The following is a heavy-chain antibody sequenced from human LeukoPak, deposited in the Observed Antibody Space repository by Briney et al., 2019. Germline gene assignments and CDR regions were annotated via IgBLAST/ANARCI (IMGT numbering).Heavy chain of an antibody. CDR1: GFTFSTYW. V-gene: IGHV3-7*01. CDR3: ARRAVAASVPFDY. Sequence: PGGSLRLSCAASGFTFSTYWMSWVRRAPGKGLEWVANIKQDGSEKYYVDSVKGRFTISRDNAKNSLYLQMNSLRAEDTAVYYCARRAVAASVPFDYWGQGTLVTVSS. J-gene: IGHJ4*02. D-gene: IGHD6-19*01. CDR2: IKQDGSEK.